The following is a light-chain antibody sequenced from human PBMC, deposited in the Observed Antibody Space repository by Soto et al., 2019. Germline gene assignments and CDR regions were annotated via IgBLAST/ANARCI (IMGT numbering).Light chain of an antibody. CDR2: GNN. CDR1: TSNIGGST. Sequence: QSVLTQPPSASGTPGQRVTIFCSGSTSNIGGSTVHWYQHLPGTAPNLLIFGNNRRPSGVPDRFSGSKSGTSASLAISGLQSEDADDYHCAAWYDSLNGPVFGGGTKLTVL. V-gene: IGLV1-44*01. J-gene: IGLJ3*02. CDR3: AAWYDSLNGPV.